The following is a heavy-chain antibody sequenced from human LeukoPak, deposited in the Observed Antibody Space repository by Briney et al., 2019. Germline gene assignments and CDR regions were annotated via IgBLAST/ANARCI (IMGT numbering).Heavy chain of an antibody. CDR1: GFTFSSYG. J-gene: IGHJ4*02. CDR3: AKDPGYYGSGSYFGN. V-gene: IGHV3-30*02. CDR2: IWYDGSNK. Sequence: GGSLRLSCAASGFTFSSYGMHWVRQAPGKGLEWVAVIWYDGSNKYYADSVKGRFTISRDNSKNTLYLQMNSLRAEDTAVYYCAKDPGYYGSGSYFGNWGQGTLVTVSS. D-gene: IGHD3-10*01.